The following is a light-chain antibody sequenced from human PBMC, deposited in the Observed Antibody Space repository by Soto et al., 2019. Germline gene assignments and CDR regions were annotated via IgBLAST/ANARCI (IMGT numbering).Light chain of an antibody. CDR1: QSVSRNY. CDR2: GAS. J-gene: IGKJ1*01. Sequence: ETVLTQSPGTLSLSPGERATLSCRASQSVSRNYLAWYQQKPDQAPRLLIYGASTRATGIPDRFSGSGSGTDFTLTISRLEPEDFAVYYCQQYGSSPWTFGQGTKVEIK. CDR3: QQYGSSPWT. V-gene: IGKV3-20*01.